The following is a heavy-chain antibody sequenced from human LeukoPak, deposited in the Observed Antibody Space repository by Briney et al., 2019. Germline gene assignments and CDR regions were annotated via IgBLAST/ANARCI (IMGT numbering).Heavy chain of an antibody. CDR3: ARDHWNHIRGSFDI. CDR1: GFTFSSYE. CDR2: ISSTGSTI. V-gene: IGHV3-48*03. J-gene: IGHJ3*02. Sequence: TGGSLRLSCAASGFTFSSYEMNWVRQAPGKGLEWVSYISSTGSTIYYADSVKGRFTISRDNAKNSLYLQMNSLRAEDTAVYYCARDHWNHIRGSFDIWGQRTMVTVSS. D-gene: IGHD1-1*01.